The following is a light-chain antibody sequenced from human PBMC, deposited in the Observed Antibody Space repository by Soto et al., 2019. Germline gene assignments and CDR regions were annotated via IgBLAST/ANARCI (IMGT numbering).Light chain of an antibody. CDR1: SSDVGGYDY. J-gene: IGLJ1*01. CDR3: QSYDSSLSGSYV. V-gene: IGLV2-8*01. CDR2: EDN. Sequence: QSVLTQPPSASGSPGQSVTISCTGTSSDVGGYDYVSWYQQHPGTAPELLIYEDNNRPSGVPDRFSGSKSGNSASLAITGLQAEDEADYYCQSYDSSLSGSYVFGTGTKVTVL.